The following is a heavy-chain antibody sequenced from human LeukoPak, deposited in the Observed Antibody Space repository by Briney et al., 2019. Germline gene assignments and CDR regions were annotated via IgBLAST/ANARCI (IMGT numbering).Heavy chain of an antibody. Sequence: GGSLRLSCAASGFTFSSYAMSWVRQAPGKGLEWVSAISGSGGSTYYADSVKGRFTISRDNSKNTLYLQMNSLRAEDTAVYYCAKSLSYCSSTSCYSSFDYWGQGTLVTVSS. CDR1: GFTFSSYA. CDR3: AKSLSYCSSTSCYSSFDY. J-gene: IGHJ4*02. V-gene: IGHV3-23*01. CDR2: ISGSGGST. D-gene: IGHD2-2*01.